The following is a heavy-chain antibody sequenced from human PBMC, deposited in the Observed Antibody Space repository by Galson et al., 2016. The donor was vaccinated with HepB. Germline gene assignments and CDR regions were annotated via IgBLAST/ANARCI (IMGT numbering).Heavy chain of an antibody. V-gene: IGHV4-39*01. CDR1: GGSISSSHSYY. CDR3: ASEDY. CDR2: ISYHGKT. Sequence: SETLSLTCTVSGGSISSSHSYYWGWIRQPPGRGLEWIGAISYHGKTYYNPSLKSRVTISVDTSRNQFSLRLSSVTATDTALYYCASEDYWGQGTLVTVSS. J-gene: IGHJ4*02.